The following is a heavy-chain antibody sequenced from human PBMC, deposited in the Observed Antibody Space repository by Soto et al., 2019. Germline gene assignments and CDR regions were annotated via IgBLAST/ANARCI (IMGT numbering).Heavy chain of an antibody. CDR1: GYTFSSYA. CDR3: ARDTGEGTFDF. J-gene: IGHJ4*02. Sequence: ASVKDSCKASGYTFSSYAMHWVRQAPGQRLEWMGWINAGYGNTKSSQKFQDRVTISRDTSASKDYMELTSLRSEDTAGYYCARDTGEGTFDFWGQGTLVTVSS. V-gene: IGHV1-3*01. D-gene: IGHD7-27*01. CDR2: INAGYGNT.